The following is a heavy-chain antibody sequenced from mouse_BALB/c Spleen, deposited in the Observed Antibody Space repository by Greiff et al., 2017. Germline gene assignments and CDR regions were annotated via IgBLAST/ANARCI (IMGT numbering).Heavy chain of an antibody. CDR2: ISYDGSN. V-gene: IGHV3-6*02. Sequence: EVQLVESGPGLVKPSQSLSLTCSVTGYSITSGYYWNWIRQFPGNKLEWMGYISYDGSNNYNPSLKNRISITRDTSKNQFFLKLNSVTTEDTATYYCARGGGNLFYWYFDVWGAGTTVTVSS. D-gene: IGHD2-1*01. CDR1: GYSITSGYY. J-gene: IGHJ1*01. CDR3: ARGGGNLFYWYFDV.